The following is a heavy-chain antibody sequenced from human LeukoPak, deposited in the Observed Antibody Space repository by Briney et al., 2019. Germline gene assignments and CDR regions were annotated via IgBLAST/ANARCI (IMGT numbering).Heavy chain of an antibody. J-gene: IGHJ4*02. CDR2: ISDSGGST. D-gene: IGHD2/OR15-2a*01. Sequence: GGSLRLSCAPSGFTFASYAMTWVRQAPGKGLEWVSGISDSGGSTYFADSVKGRFTISRDNSKNTLYLQMNSLRAEDTAVYYCAKAGSNTTGFYVYWDEGTLVTVPS. CDR1: GFTFASYA. V-gene: IGHV3-23*01. CDR3: AKAGSNTTGFYVY.